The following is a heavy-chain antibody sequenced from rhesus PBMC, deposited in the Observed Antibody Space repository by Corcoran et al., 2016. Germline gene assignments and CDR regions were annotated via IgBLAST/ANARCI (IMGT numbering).Heavy chain of an antibody. CDR2: IFGSGSST. CDR1: GGSISSNH. V-gene: IGHV4S11*01. Sequence: QLQLQESGPGLVKPSETLSLTCAASGGSISSNHWSWIRQAPGTGLEWIGYIFGSGSSTNYNPSLKSRVTLSVDTSKNQLSLKLSSVTAADTAVYYCARENPTFDYWGQGVLVTVSS. J-gene: IGHJ4*01. CDR3: ARENPTFDY.